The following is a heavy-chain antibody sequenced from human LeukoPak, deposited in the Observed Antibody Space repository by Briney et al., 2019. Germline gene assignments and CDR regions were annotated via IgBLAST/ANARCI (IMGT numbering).Heavy chain of an antibody. CDR3: AREGIYCGGDSCHLDY. CDR2: ISSSSSYI. D-gene: IGHD2-21*01. J-gene: IGHJ4*02. CDR1: GFTFSSYS. Sequence: GGSLRLSCAASGFTFSSYSMNWVRQAPGKGLEWVSSISSSSSYIYYADSVKGRFTISRDNAKNSLYLQMNSLRAEDTAVYYCAREGIYCGGDSCHLDYWGQGTLVTVSS. V-gene: IGHV3-21*01.